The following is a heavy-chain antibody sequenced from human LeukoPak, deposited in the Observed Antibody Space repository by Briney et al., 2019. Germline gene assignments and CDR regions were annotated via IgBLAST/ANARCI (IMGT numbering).Heavy chain of an antibody. CDR1: GFTFNRNA. V-gene: IGHV3-23*01. CDR2: IGGSGDKT. J-gene: IGHJ4*02. Sequence: QAGGSLRLSCAASGFTFNRNAISWVRQAPGKGLEWVSTIGGSGDKTFYADSVKGRFTIPRDNSKNMVHLQMNSLTGEGTALYYCVRRGDASSGWGDHDFWGQGALVTVSS. D-gene: IGHD6-19*01. CDR3: VRRGDASSGWGDHDF.